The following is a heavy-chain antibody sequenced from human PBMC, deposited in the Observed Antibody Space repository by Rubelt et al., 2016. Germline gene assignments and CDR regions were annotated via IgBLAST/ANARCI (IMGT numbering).Heavy chain of an antibody. CDR3: AGDYARAWFDA. D-gene: IGHD4-17*01. CDR1: GGSMNSDGHH. V-gene: IGHV4-31*01. J-gene: IGHJ5*01. Sequence: QVQLQASGPGLVKPSYTLSLTCSVPGGSMNSDGHHLSWLRELPAKRLGWIGYIDYRGATYDDPALTSLISISVDMSKNQYTLRLHSTTAADTAGYYCAGDYARAWFDAWGQGTLVTVSS. CDR2: IDYRGAT.